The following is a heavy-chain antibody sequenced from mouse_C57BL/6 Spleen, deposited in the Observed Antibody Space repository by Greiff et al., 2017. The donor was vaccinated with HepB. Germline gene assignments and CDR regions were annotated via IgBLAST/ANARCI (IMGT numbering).Heavy chain of an antibody. CDR1: GYTFTSYW. J-gene: IGHJ2*01. CDR2: IDPSDSYT. Sequence: VQLQQSGAELVMPGASVKLSCKASGYTFTSYWMHWVKQRPGQGLEWIGEIDPSDSYTNYNQKFKGKSTLTVDKSSSTAYMQLSSLTSEDSAVYYCARWPSWDSYYFDYWGQGTTLTVSS. CDR3: ARWPSWDSYYFDY. V-gene: IGHV1-69*01. D-gene: IGHD4-1*01.